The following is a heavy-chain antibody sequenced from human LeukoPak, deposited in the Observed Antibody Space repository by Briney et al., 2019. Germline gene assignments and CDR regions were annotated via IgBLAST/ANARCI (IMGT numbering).Heavy chain of an antibody. V-gene: IGHV4-39*01. CDR2: IYYSGST. CDR3: ASYPSAYYYDSSGYYSN. D-gene: IGHD3-22*01. Sequence: PSETLSLTCTVSGGSISSSSYYWGWLRQPPGKGLEWIGSIYYSGSTYYNPSLKSRVTISVDTSKNQFSLKLSSVTAADTAVYYCASYPSAYYYDSSGYYSNWGQGTLVTVSS. CDR1: GGSISSSSYY. J-gene: IGHJ4*02.